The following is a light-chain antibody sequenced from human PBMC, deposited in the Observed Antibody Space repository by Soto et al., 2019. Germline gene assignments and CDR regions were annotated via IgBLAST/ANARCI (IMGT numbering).Light chain of an antibody. Sequence: QSVLTQPPSASGTPGQRVTISCSGSSSNIGSNYVYWYQQLTGTAPKLLIYRNNQRPSGVPDRFSGSKSLTSASLAISGLRSEDEADYYCAAWDDSLSGVVFGGGTKLTVL. CDR3: AAWDDSLSGVV. CDR1: SSNIGSNY. CDR2: RNN. V-gene: IGLV1-47*01. J-gene: IGLJ2*01.